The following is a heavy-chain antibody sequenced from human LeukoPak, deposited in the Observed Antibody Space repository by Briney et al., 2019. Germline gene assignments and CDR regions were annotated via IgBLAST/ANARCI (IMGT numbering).Heavy chain of an antibody. J-gene: IGHJ3*01. CDR2: ISGSGGST. Sequence: GGFLRLSCAASGFTFSGFVISWIRQAPGKGPQWVADISGSGGSTYYADSVKGRFSVSRDNSKNMVYLELNSLRAEDTAVYYCAKNHEHGRYAGFDFWAEGALVAVSS. CDR1: GFTFSGFV. D-gene: IGHD2-2*01. V-gene: IGHV3-23*01. CDR3: AKNHEHGRYAGFDF.